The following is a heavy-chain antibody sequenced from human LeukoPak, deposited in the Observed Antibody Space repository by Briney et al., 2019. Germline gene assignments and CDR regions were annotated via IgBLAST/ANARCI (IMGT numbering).Heavy chain of an antibody. D-gene: IGHD3-22*01. J-gene: IGHJ5*02. CDR1: GGSISSGDYY. CDR3: ARDYYDSSGYPNWFDP. Sequence: SETLSLTCTVSGGSISSGDYYWSWIRQPPGKGLEWIGYIYYSGSTYYNPSLKSRVTISVDTSKNQISLKLSSVTAADTAVYYCARDYYDSSGYPNWFDPWGQGTLVTVSS. V-gene: IGHV4-30-4*08. CDR2: IYYSGST.